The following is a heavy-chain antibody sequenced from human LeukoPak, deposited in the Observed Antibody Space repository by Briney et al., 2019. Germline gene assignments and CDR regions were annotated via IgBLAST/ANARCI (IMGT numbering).Heavy chain of an antibody. D-gene: IGHD2-8*01. CDR2: VSGYDCDT. CDR3: LRGGYCVDGVCYPYYFDS. V-gene: IGHV1-18*01. Sequence: ASVKVSFSTSDSTVTNYLTNWCPHSPGQGLEWLGWVSGYDCDTNYAQKFQGRVTMTTETSTSTAYMELRSPRSDETAIYYCLRGGYCVDGVCYPYYFDSWGQGTLVTVSS. J-gene: IGHJ4*02. CDR1: DSTVTNYL.